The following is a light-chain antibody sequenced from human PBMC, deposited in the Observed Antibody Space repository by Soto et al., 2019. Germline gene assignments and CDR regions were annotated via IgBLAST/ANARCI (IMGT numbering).Light chain of an antibody. Sequence: QSVLTQPASVSGSPGQSITISCTGTSSDLGSFNLVSWYQQHPDKAPKLVIFEVSKRPSGVSNRFSGSKSGNTASLTISGLQAEDEADYYCCSYAGSTTPAFGGGTKLTVL. J-gene: IGLJ3*02. V-gene: IGLV2-23*02. CDR2: EVS. CDR3: CSYAGSTTPA. CDR1: SSDLGSFNL.